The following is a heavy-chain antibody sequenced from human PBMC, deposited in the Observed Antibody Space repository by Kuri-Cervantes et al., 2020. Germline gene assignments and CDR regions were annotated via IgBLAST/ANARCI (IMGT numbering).Heavy chain of an antibody. V-gene: IGHV3-9*01. J-gene: IGHJ4*02. D-gene: IGHD6-13*01. Sequence: SLKISCAASGFTFSNAWMSWVRQAPGKGPEWVSGISWNSGSIGYADSVKGRFTISRDNAKNSLYLQMNSLRAEDTALYYCAKDMGYSSSWTGFDYWGQGTLVTVSS. CDR2: ISWNSGSI. CDR3: AKDMGYSSSWTGFDY. CDR1: GFTFSNAW.